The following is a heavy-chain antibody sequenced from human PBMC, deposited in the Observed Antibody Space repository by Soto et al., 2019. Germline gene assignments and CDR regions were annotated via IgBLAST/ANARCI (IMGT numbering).Heavy chain of an antibody. J-gene: IGHJ4*02. CDR2: IWYDGSNK. Sequence: QVQLVESGGGVVQPGRSLRLSCAASGFTFSSYGMHWVRQAPGKGLEWVAVIWYDGSNKYYADSVKGRFTISRDNSKNALYQRMKSLRAGDTAVYYCARVGIGSGWGSMGYWGQGTLVTVSS. CDR1: GFTFSSYG. CDR3: ARVGIGSGWGSMGY. D-gene: IGHD6-19*01. V-gene: IGHV3-33*01.